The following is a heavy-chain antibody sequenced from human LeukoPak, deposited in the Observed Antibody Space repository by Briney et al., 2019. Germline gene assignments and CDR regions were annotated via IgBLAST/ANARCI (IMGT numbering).Heavy chain of an antibody. J-gene: IGHJ4*02. CDR3: ARVRGGYYSDY. CDR2: NISDGSST. D-gene: IGHD3-3*01. CDR1: GFIFSSYW. V-gene: IGHV3-74*01. Sequence: GGSLRLTCVASGFIFSSYWMVWVRQAPGEGLVWVSRNISDGSSTIYADSVKGRFTISRDNAKNTLYLQINSLRAEDTAVYYCARVRGGYYSDYWGQGTLVTVSS.